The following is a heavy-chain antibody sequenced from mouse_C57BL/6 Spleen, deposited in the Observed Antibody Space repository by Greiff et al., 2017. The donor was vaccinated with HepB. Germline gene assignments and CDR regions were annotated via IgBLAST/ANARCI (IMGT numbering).Heavy chain of an antibody. V-gene: IGHV1-52*01. CDR1: GYTFTSYW. D-gene: IGHD2-3*01. J-gene: IGHJ2*01. CDR3: ARGRYDPYYFDY. CDR2: IDPSDSET. Sequence: VQLQQPGAELVRPGSSVKLSCKASGYTFTSYWMHWVKQRPIQGLEWIGNIDPSDSETHYNQKFKDKATLTVDKSYSTAYMQLSSLTSEDSAVYYRARGRYDPYYFDYWGQGTTLTVSS.